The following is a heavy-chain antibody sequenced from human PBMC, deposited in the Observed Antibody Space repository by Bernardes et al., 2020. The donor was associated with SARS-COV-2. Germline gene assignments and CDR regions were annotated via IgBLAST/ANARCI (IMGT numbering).Heavy chain of an antibody. V-gene: IGHV4-39*01. CDR2: IYYTGST. Sequence: SETLSLTCNVSGGSMSSSSYYWDWIRQTPGKGLEWFGSIYYTGSTYYNPSLKSRVTMSVDTSKNRFALKLSSVTAADTAVYYCARRFNWFDPWGQGTLVTVSS. D-gene: IGHD3-3*01. J-gene: IGHJ5*02. CDR3: ARRFNWFDP. CDR1: GGSMSSSSYY.